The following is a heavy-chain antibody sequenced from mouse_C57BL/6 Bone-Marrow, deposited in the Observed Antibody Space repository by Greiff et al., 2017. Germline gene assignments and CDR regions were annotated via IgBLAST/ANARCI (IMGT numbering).Heavy chain of an antibody. CDR2: ISDGGSYT. Sequence: EVHLVESGGGLVKPGGSLKLSCAASGFTFSSYAMSWVRQTPEKRLEWVATISDGGSYTYYPDNVKGRFTISRDNAKNNLYLQMSHLKSEDTALYYCAREGTGAMDYWGQGTSVTVSS. D-gene: IGHD4-1*01. CDR3: AREGTGAMDY. J-gene: IGHJ4*01. CDR1: GFTFSSYA. V-gene: IGHV5-4*01.